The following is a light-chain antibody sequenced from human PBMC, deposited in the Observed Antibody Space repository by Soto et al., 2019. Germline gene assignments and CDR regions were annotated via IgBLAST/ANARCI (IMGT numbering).Light chain of an antibody. Sequence: EIVLTQSPGTLSLSPGERATLSCRASQSVDSDFLAWYQQKSGQAPRLLIYNASRRAAGIPDRFSGSGSGTDFTLAISRLEPEDFGVYFCQQYGDSPLYSFGQGTKVEIK. CDR1: QSVDSDF. CDR2: NAS. J-gene: IGKJ2*01. CDR3: QQYGDSPLYS. V-gene: IGKV3-20*01.